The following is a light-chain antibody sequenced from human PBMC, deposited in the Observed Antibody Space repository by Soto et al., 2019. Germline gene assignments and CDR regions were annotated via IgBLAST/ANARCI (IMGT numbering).Light chain of an antibody. V-gene: IGLV4-69*01. J-gene: IGLJ3*02. Sequence: QAVVTQSPSASASLGASVKLTCTLSSGHSSYTIAWYQQQPEKGPRYLMNLNSDGSHTKGDGIPDRFSGSSSGAERYLTISSLQSEDEADYYCQTWGTGFRLFGGGTQLTVL. CDR1: SGHSSYT. CDR3: QTWGTGFRL. CDR2: LNSDGSH.